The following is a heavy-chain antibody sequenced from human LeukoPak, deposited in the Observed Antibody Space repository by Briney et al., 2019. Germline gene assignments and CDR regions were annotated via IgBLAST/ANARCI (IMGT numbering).Heavy chain of an antibody. CDR1: AASISNTNFY. V-gene: IGHV4-39*01. CDR3: ARSLLVDFWSAPSTYYFDY. D-gene: IGHD3-3*01. J-gene: IGHJ4*02. Sequence: SETLSLTCTVSAASISNTNFYWGWIRQPPGKGLEWIGSIYYSGSTYYNPSLRSRVTISVDTSKNQFSLRLSSVTAADTAVYYCARSLLVDFWSAPSTYYFDYWGQGTLATVSS. CDR2: IYYSGST.